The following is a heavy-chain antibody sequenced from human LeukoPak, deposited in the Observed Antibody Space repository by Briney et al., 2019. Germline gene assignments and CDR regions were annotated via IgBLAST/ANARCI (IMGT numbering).Heavy chain of an antibody. CDR3: ARSDGAGATDY. Sequence: SETLSLTCTVSGGSVSSYYWTWIRQPPGKGLEWIGYIHYTGSTDYNPSLKSRVTISIDTSKNQLSLNLNSVTAADAAVYYCARSDGAGATDYWGQGTLVSVSS. D-gene: IGHD1-26*01. J-gene: IGHJ4*02. CDR1: GGSVSSYY. V-gene: IGHV4-59*02. CDR2: IHYTGST.